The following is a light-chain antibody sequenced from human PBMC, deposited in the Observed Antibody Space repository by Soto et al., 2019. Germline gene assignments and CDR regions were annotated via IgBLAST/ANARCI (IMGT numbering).Light chain of an antibody. CDR2: GNN. CDR1: SSNIGTFA. CDR3: QSSDSRLYGSL. V-gene: IGLV1-40*01. Sequence: QSALTQPPSVSGAPGQTVTISCTGDSSNIGTFAVHWYQQLQGTTPKLLIYGNNNRPSGVPDRFSGSKSGTSASLAITGLQPEDEGDYYCQSSDSRLYGSLFGGGTKLTVL. J-gene: IGLJ2*01.